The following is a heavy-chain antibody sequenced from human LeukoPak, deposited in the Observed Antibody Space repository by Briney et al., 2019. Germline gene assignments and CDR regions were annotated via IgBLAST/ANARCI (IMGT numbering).Heavy chain of an antibody. V-gene: IGHV3-48*03. J-gene: IGHJ4*02. CDR2: NSGSSTSI. D-gene: IGHD6-19*01. CDR1: GFTFSSYE. Sequence: PGGSLRLSCAASGFTFSSYELNWVRQAPRQGLEWDSYNSGSSTSIHYADPLEARFTISRDNHRTSLYQHMTSLSAEDTSVYYCATKVPGTSRFAYWGQGTLVTVSS. CDR3: ATKVPGTSRFAY.